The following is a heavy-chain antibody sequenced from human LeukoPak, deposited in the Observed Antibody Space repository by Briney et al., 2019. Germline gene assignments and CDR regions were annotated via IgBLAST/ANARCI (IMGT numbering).Heavy chain of an antibody. D-gene: IGHD2-2*01. CDR3: ARENRAHVVVVPAAIDY. Sequence: GGSLRLSCAASGFTFSDYSMNWVRQAPGKGLEWVSSIRGSGPYIYYADSLKGRFTISRDNAKNSLYLQMNSLRAEDTAVYYCARENRAHVVVVPAAIDYWGQGTLVTVSS. CDR2: IRGSGPYI. CDR1: GFTFSDYS. V-gene: IGHV3-21*06. J-gene: IGHJ4*02.